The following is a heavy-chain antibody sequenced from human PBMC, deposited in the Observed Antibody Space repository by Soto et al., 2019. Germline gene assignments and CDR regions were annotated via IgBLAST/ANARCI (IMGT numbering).Heavy chain of an antibody. J-gene: IGHJ4*02. CDR1: GGTLSSYA. D-gene: IGHD5-18*01. Sequence: ASVKVSCKASGGTLSSYAISWLRQAPGQGLEWMGGIIPIFGTANYAQKFQGRVTITADESTSTAYMELSSLRSEDTAVYYCVREDTAGASYYFDYWGQGTLVTVSS. CDR3: VREDTAGASYYFDY. V-gene: IGHV1-69*13. CDR2: IIPIFGTA.